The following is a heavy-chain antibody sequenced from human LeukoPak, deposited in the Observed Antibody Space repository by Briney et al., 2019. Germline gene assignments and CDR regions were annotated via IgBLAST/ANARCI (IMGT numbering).Heavy chain of an antibody. CDR3: ARLHLWPENWFDS. Sequence: PSATLSLTRGVSGGSFTDNFWGWIRQIPGKGLEWIGEVNHRGTINYNPSLKSRVAISVDTSKNQFSLKLSSVTAADTAVYYCARLHLWPENWFDSWGPGTLVTVTS. V-gene: IGHV4-34*01. D-gene: IGHD3-10*01. J-gene: IGHJ5*01. CDR1: GGSFTDNF. CDR2: VNHRGTI.